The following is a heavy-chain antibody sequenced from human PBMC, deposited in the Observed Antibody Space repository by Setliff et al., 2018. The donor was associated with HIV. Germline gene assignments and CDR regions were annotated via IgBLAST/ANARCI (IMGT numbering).Heavy chain of an antibody. CDR1: GYTFTGYY. V-gene: IGHV1-46*01. D-gene: IGHD3-9*01. CDR2: SYPSDGRT. Sequence: ASVKVSCKASGYTFTGYYMHWVRQAPGQGLEWMGISYPSDGRTQYAQKFQGRVTMTRDTSTSTAYMELNSLSSEDTAVYFCARGAEDLAINPPSFDYYFDYWGQGTPVTVSS. CDR3: ARGAEDLAINPPSFDYYFDY. J-gene: IGHJ4*02.